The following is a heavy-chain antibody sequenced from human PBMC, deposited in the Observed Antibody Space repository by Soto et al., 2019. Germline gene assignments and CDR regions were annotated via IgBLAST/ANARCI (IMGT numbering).Heavy chain of an antibody. V-gene: IGHV3-48*01. CDR2: ISSSADTI. CDR3: ARDSYGDYSVDY. Sequence: ESGGALVQPGESLRLSCAASGFTFSSHSLNWVRQAPGKGLEWVSYISSSADTIYYADSAKGRFTISRDNAKNSLYLQMNSLRAEDTAMYYCARDSYGDYSVDYWGQGTLVTVSS. J-gene: IGHJ4*02. D-gene: IGHD4-17*01. CDR1: GFTFSSHS.